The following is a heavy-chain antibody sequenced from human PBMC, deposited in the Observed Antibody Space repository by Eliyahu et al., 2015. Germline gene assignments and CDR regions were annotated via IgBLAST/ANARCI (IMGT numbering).Heavy chain of an antibody. CDR1: GGSISSYY. CDR2: IYYSGST. Sequence: QVQLQESGPGLVKPSETLSLTCTVSGGSISSYYWSWIRQPPGKGLEWIGYIYYSGSTNYNPSLKSRVTISVDTSKNQFSLKLSSVTAADTAVYYCAISGDYGDGADYWGQGTLVTVSS. V-gene: IGHV4-59*01. J-gene: IGHJ4*02. D-gene: IGHD4-17*01. CDR3: AISGDYGDGADY.